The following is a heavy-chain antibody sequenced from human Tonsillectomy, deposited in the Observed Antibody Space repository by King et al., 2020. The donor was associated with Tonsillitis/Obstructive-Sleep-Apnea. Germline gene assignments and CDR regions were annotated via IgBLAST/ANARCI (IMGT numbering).Heavy chain of an antibody. D-gene: IGHD4-11*01. V-gene: IGHV4-34*01. J-gene: IGHJ3*02. CDR3: ARATSTSAFDI. CDR1: GGSFSGYY. CDR2: INHSGST. Sequence: VQLQQWGAGLLKPSETLSLTCAVYGGSFSGYYWSWIRQPPGKGLEWSGEINHSGSTNYNPSLKSRVTISLDTSKNQFSLKLSSVTAADTAVYYCARATSTSAFDIWGQGTMVTVSS.